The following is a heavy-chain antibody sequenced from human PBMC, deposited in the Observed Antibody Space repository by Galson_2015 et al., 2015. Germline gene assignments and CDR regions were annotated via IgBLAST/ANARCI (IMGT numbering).Heavy chain of an antibody. Sequence: SLRLSCAASGFTFSSYAMHWVRQAPGKGLEWVAVISYDGSNKYYADSVKGRFTISRDNSKNTLYPQMNSLRAEDTAVYYCARGSYYDSSLTFDYWGQGTLVTVSS. D-gene: IGHD3-22*01. J-gene: IGHJ4*02. CDR3: ARGSYYDSSLTFDY. V-gene: IGHV3-30-3*01. CDR1: GFTFSSYA. CDR2: ISYDGSNK.